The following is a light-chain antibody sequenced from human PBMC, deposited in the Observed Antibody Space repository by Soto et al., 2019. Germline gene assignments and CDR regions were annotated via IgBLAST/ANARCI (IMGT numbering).Light chain of an antibody. CDR3: QSYDSSLSGMV. V-gene: IGLV1-40*01. Sequence: QSVLTQPPSVSGAPGQRVTISCTGSSSNIGAGYEVHWYQQLPGTAPQLLIYGDRYRPAGVPDRFSGSKSGTSVSLAITGXXXXXXXXYHCQSYDSSLSGMVFGGGTKVTVL. CDR1: SSNIGAGYE. J-gene: IGLJ3*02. CDR2: GDR.